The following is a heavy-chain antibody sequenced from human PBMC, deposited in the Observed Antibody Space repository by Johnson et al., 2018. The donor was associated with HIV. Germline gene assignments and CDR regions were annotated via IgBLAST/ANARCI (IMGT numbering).Heavy chain of an antibody. CDR3: ARVGLWSGYYRDAFDM. V-gene: IGHV3-13*01. CDR2: IGTAGDT. D-gene: IGHD3-3*01. CDR1: GFTFSSYD. J-gene: IGHJ3*02. Sequence: VQLVESGGGLIQPGGSLRLSCAASGFTFSSYDMHWVRQATGKGLAWVSAIGTAGDTYYPASVKGRFTIPRENAKNSLYLQMDNLRAGDTAVYYCARVGLWSGYYRDAFDMWGQGTMVTVSS.